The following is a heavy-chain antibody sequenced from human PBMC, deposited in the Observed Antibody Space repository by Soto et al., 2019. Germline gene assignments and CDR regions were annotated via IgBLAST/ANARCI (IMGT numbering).Heavy chain of an antibody. CDR1: GYTFTSYA. CDR2: INAGNGNT. CDR3: ARGGPDAFDI. Sequence: QVQLVQSGAEVKKPGASVKVSCKASGYTFTSYAMHWVRQAPGQRLEWMGWINAGNGNTKYSQKFQGRVTITRDTSASTAYMELSRVRSEDTAVYDCARGGPDAFDIWGQGTMVTVSS. D-gene: IGHD3-16*01. J-gene: IGHJ3*02. V-gene: IGHV1-3*01.